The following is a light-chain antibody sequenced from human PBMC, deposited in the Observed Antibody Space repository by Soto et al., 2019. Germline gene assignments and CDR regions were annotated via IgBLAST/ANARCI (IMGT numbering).Light chain of an antibody. CDR3: QKSGSLTSSS. Sequence: EIVLTQSPGTLSLSPGERATLSCRASQSVSSTYLAGYQQKPGQAPRLIIYGASSRATGIPDRFSGSGSGTHFTLTISRLEPEDFAVYYCQKSGSLTSSSFGQGPKVEIK. V-gene: IGKV3-20*01. J-gene: IGKJ1*01. CDR1: QSVSSTY. CDR2: GAS.